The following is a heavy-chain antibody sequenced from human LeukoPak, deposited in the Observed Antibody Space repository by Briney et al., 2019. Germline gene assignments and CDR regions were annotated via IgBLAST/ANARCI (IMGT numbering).Heavy chain of an antibody. CDR3: AKDRGYYYGSGSYPYYFDY. J-gene: IGHJ4*02. CDR2: ISGSGGST. CDR1: GFTFSSHA. D-gene: IGHD3-10*01. V-gene: IGHV3-23*01. Sequence: GGSLRLSCAASGFTFSSHAMSWVRQAPGKGLEWVSAISGSGGSTYYADSVKGRFTISRDNSKNTLYLQMNSLRAEDTAVYYCAKDRGYYYGSGSYPYYFDYWGQGTLVTVSS.